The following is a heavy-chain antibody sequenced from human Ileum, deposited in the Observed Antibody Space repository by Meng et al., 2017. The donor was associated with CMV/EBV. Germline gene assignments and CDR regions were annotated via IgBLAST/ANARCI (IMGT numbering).Heavy chain of an antibody. CDR3: ARSKGTRYYYYGMDV. D-gene: IGHD3-10*01. CDR1: GYTFTSYY. CDR2: INPSGGST. J-gene: IGHJ6*02. Sequence: ASVKVSCKASGYTFTSYYMHWVRHAPGQGLEWMGIINPSGGSTSYAQKFQGRVTMTRDTSTSTVYMELSSLRSEDTAVYYCARSKGTRYYYYGMDVWGQGTTVTVSS. V-gene: IGHV1-46*01.